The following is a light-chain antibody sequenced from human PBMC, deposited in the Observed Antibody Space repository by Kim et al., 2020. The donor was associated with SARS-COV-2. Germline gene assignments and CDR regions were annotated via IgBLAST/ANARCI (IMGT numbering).Light chain of an antibody. CDR2: AAS. V-gene: IGKV1-16*01. J-gene: IGKJ5*01. CDR1: QGITNY. Sequence: ASVGDRVTIACRASQGITNYLAWFQQRPGKAPKSLIYAASSLQSGVPSRFSGSVSGTDFTLTIHILQPEDFATYYCLQYHSYPVTFGQGTRLDIK. CDR3: LQYHSYPVT.